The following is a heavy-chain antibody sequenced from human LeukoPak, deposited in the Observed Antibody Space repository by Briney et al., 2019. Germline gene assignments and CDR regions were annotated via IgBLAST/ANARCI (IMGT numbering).Heavy chain of an antibody. CDR2: ISASGGST. J-gene: IGHJ3*02. CDR1: GFTFSSYA. V-gene: IGHV3-23*01. CDR3: AKESYDSSGYPREAFDI. D-gene: IGHD3-22*01. Sequence: GGSLRLSCAASGFTFSSYAMSWVRQAPGKGLVWVSVISASGGSTYYADSVKGRFTISRDNSKNTLYLQMNSLRAEDTAVYYCAKESYDSSGYPREAFDIWGQGTMVTVSS.